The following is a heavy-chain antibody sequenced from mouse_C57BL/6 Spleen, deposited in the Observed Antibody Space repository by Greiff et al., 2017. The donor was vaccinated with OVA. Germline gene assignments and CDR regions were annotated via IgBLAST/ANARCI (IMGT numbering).Heavy chain of an antibody. V-gene: IGHV1-52*01. CDR1: GYTFTSYW. CDR2: IDPSDSET. J-gene: IGHJ2*01. Sequence: VQLQQPGAELVRPGYSVKLSCKASGYTFTSYWMHWVKQRPIQGLEWIGNIDPSDSETHYNQKFKDKATLTVDKSSSTAYMQLSSLTSEDSAVYYCARWGLLRGYFDYWGQSTTLTVSS. CDR3: ARWGLLRGYFDY. D-gene: IGHD2-3*01.